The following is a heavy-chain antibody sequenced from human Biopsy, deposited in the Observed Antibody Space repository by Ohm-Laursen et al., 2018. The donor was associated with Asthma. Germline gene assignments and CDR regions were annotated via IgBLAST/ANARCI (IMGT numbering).Heavy chain of an antibody. CDR1: GYSLTDLS. CDR3: ASDFPKDYVRYNFQV. V-gene: IGHV1-24*01. Sequence: ASVKVSCKISGYSLTDLSMHWVRQAPGQGLEWMGGHDHEEGGTVNVRRFQGRVTMTEDTSTDTAYMELSSLSSDDTAVHYCASDFPKDYVRYNFQVWGQGTLVTVSS. CDR2: HDHEEGGT. J-gene: IGHJ4*02. D-gene: IGHD2/OR15-2a*01.